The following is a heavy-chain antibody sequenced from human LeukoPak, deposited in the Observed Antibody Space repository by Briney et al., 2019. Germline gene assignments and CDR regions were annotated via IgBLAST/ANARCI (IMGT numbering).Heavy chain of an antibody. D-gene: IGHD3-22*01. CDR2: ISGSGGTT. J-gene: IGHJ4*02. V-gene: IGHV3-23*01. CDR1: GFTFSNAW. CDR3: AKGYYYDSSGYYRLYFDY. Sequence: GGSLRLSCAASGFTFSNAWMSWARQAPGKGLEWVSTISGSGGTTYYADSVKGRFTISRDNSKNTLYLQMNSLRAEDTAVYYCAKGYYYDSSGYYRLYFDYWGQGTLVTVSS.